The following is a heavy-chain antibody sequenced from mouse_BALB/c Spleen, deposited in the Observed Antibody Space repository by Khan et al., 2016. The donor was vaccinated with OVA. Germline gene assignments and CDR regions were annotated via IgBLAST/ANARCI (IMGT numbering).Heavy chain of an antibody. J-gene: IGHJ3*01. V-gene: IGHV2-2*02. Sequence: VQLQESGPGLVQPSQSLSITCTVSGFSLNNYSVHWVRQSPGKGLEWLGVIWSAGSTAYNAAFISRLTISKDNSRSQVFLKMNRLQPNDTAIDYCARRGYDYGRGALFAYWGQGTLVTVSA. D-gene: IGHD2-4*01. CDR1: GFSLNNYS. CDR2: IWSAGST. CDR3: ARRGYDYGRGALFAY.